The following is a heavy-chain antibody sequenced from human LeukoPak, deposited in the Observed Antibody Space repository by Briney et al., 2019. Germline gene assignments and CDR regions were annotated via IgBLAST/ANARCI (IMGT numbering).Heavy chain of an antibody. Sequence: ASVTVSCKASGGTFSSYAISWVRQAPGQGLEWMGWISAYNGNTNYAQKLQGRVTMTTDTSTSTAYMELRSLRSDDTAVYDCARIKDTAMDNIDYWGQGTLVTVSS. CDR3: ARIKDTAMDNIDY. D-gene: IGHD5-18*01. CDR1: GGTFSSYA. J-gene: IGHJ4*02. CDR2: ISAYNGNT. V-gene: IGHV1-18*01.